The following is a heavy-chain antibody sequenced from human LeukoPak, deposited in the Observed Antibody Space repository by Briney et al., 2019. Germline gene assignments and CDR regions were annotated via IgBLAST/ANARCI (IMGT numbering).Heavy chain of an antibody. CDR1: GYTFTSYG. D-gene: IGHD4-11*01. Sequence: ASVKVSCKASGYTFTSYGISWVRQAPGQGLEWMGRISAYNGNTNYAQKLQGRVTMTTDTSTSTAYMELSSLRSEDTAVYYCARDLRYSNYHNTIKSYYYYYGMDLWGQGTTVTVSS. CDR2: ISAYNGNT. V-gene: IGHV1-18*01. CDR3: ARDLRYSNYHNTIKSYYYYYGMDL. J-gene: IGHJ6*02.